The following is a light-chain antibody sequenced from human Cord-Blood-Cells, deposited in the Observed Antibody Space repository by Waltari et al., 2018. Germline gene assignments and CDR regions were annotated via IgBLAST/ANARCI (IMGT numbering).Light chain of an antibody. CDR1: SRDVGGYTY. CDR3: SSYTSSSTPYV. Sequence: QYALTQPASVSGSPGQAITISCTGTSRDVGGYTYVSWYQQHPGKAPKLMIYDVRNRPSGVSNRFSGSKSGNTASLTISGLQAEDEADYYCSSYTSSSTPYVFGTGTKVTVL. V-gene: IGLV2-14*01. CDR2: DVR. J-gene: IGLJ1*01.